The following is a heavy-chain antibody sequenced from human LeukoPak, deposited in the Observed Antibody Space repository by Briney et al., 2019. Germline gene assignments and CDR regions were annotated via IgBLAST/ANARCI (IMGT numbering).Heavy chain of an antibody. J-gene: IGHJ4*02. CDR1: GFSFSSYA. Sequence: PGRSLRLSCAASGFSFSSYAMSWVRQAPGKGLEWVSAISGSGGSTYYADSVKGRFTISRDNSKNTLYLQMTRLRPEDTPVSYCATGPSGEHQLVRDVWAYYFDYWGQGTLVTVSS. CDR3: ATGPSGEHQLVRDVWAYYFDY. D-gene: IGHD6-13*01. CDR2: ISGSGGST. V-gene: IGHV3-23*01.